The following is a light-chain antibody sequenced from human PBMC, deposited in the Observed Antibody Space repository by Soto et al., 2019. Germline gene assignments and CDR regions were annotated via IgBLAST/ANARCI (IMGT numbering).Light chain of an antibody. J-gene: IGLJ1*01. V-gene: IGLV1-44*01. CDR2: SSN. CDR3: AAWDDSLNGYV. CDR1: SSNIGSNT. Sequence: QSVMTQPPSASGTPGQRVTISCSGSSSNIGSNTIHWYQQLPGTAPKLLIYSSNQRPSAVPDRFSGSKSGTSASLAISGLQSEDEGDYYCAAWDDSLNGYVFGTGTQLTVL.